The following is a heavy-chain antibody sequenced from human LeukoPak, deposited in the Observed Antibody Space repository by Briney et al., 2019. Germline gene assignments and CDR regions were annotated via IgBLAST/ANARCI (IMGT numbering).Heavy chain of an antibody. J-gene: IGHJ6*02. D-gene: IGHD2-2*01. CDR3: ARVVVVPAASDYYYYYGMDV. CDR1: GYTFTGYY. CDR2: IIPILGIA. V-gene: IGHV1-69*04. Sequence: GASVKVSCKASGYTFTGYYMHCVRQAPGQGLEWMGRIIPILGIANYAQKFQGRVTITADKSTSTAYMELSSLRSEDTAVYYCARVVVVPAASDYYYYYGMDVWGQGTTVTVSS.